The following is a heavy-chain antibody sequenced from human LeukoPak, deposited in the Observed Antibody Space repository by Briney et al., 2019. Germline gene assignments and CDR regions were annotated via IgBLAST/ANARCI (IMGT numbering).Heavy chain of an antibody. Sequence: GGSLRLSCAASGFTVSSNYMSWVRQAPGKGLEWVSIIYSGGSTFYADSVKGRFTISRDNSKNTLYLQMNSLRAEDTAVYYCALQNDSSPFDYWGQATLVTVSS. CDR1: GFTVSSNY. V-gene: IGHV3-53*01. D-gene: IGHD3-22*01. CDR3: ALQNDSSPFDY. J-gene: IGHJ4*02. CDR2: IYSGGST.